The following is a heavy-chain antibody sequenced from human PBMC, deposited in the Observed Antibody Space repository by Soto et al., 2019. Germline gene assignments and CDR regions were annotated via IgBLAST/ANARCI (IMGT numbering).Heavy chain of an antibody. J-gene: IGHJ4*02. Sequence: PGWSLRLSFAASGFRLSSYVMNWVRQAPGKWLEWVSVISYDGSNKYYADSVKGRFTISRDNSKNTLYLQMNSLRVEDKAVYYCAKDRGGLDYWGQGALVTVSS. CDR3: AKDRGGLDY. CDR1: GFRLSSYV. V-gene: IGHV3-30*18. D-gene: IGHD2-15*01. CDR2: ISYDGSNK.